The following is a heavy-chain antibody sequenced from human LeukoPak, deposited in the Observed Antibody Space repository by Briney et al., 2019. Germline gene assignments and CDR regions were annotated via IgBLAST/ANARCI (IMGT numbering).Heavy chain of an antibody. CDR2: ISAGGRTT. V-gene: IGHV3-48*03. Sequence: PGGSLRLSCAVSGLTFSNLKMNWVRQAPGKGLEWVSYISAGGRTTFYADSVTGRFTISRDNAKNSLYLQMSSLRVEDTAVYYCARLNYDFWSGVWEGYYMDIWGKGTTVTVSS. D-gene: IGHD3-3*01. CDR1: GLTFSNLK. J-gene: IGHJ6*03. CDR3: ARLNYDFWSGVWEGYYMDI.